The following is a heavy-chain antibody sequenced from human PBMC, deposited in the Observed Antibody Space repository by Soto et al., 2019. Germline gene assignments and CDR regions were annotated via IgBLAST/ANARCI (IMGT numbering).Heavy chain of an antibody. D-gene: IGHD1-7*01. J-gene: IGHJ4*02. CDR1: GGSISSGGYC. CDR3: ARENWNYGQAHFDY. CDR2: IYQSGTT. Sequence: SETLSLTCAVSGGSISSGGYCWSWIRQPPGKGLEWIGYIYQSGTTYYSPSLKSRVTISLDRSKNQFSLNLSSVTAADTAMYYCARENWNYGQAHFDYWGQGTLVTVYS. V-gene: IGHV4-30-2*01.